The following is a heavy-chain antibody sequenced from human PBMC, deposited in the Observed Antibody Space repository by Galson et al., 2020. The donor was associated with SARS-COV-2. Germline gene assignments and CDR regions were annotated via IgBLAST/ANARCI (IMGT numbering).Heavy chain of an antibody. D-gene: IGHD1-26*01. V-gene: IGHV4-59*01. Sequence: SETLSLTCTVSGGSISPYFWSWIRQSPGKGLEWIGNIYYTGSTNYNPSLESRVTMSLDTSQNQFSLRLTSVTVADTAVYYCARLSWETEYFQYWGQGTLVTVST. J-gene: IGHJ1*01. CDR3: ARLSWETEYFQY. CDR2: IYYTGST. CDR1: GGSISPYF.